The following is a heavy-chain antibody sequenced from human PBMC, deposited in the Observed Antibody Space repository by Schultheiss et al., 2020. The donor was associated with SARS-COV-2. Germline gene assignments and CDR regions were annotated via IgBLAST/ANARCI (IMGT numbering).Heavy chain of an antibody. J-gene: IGHJ6*03. CDR3: ARDGTRGYYYYYMDV. D-gene: IGHD3-10*01. V-gene: IGHV3-74*01. CDR1: GGSFSGYY. CDR2: INSDGSST. Sequence: GESLKISCAVYGGSFSGYYWSWIRQPPGKGLVWVSRINSDGSSTSYADSVKGRFTISRDNAKNTLYLQMNSLRAEDTAVYYCARDGTRGYYYYYMDVWGKGTTVTVSS.